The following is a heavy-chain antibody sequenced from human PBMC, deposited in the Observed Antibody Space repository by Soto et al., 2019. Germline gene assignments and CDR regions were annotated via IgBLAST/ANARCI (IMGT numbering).Heavy chain of an antibody. Sequence: GSLRLSCAASGFTFSSYAMSWVRQAPGKGLEWVSAISGSGGSTYYADSVKGRFTISRDNSKNTLYLQMNSLRAEDTAVYYCVQDGQWLGRSGNYYYYGMDVWGQGTTVTVSS. CDR2: ISGSGGST. V-gene: IGHV3-23*01. D-gene: IGHD6-19*01. J-gene: IGHJ6*02. CDR3: VQDGQWLGRSGNYYYYGMDV. CDR1: GFTFSSYA.